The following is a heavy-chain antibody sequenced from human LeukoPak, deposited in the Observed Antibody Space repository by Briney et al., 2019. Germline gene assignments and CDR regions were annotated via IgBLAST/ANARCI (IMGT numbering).Heavy chain of an antibody. V-gene: IGHV3-7*01. J-gene: IGHJ4*02. D-gene: IGHD4-17*01. CDR2: INPDGSEK. CDR1: GFAFSSDW. Sequence: GGSLRLSCAVSGFAFSSDWMIWVRQAPGKGLEWVANINPDGSEKNYVDSVRGRFTISRDNAKNSLDLQMNSLRAEDTAVYYCARESDYGDYLFDYWGQGTLVTVSS. CDR3: ARESDYGDYLFDY.